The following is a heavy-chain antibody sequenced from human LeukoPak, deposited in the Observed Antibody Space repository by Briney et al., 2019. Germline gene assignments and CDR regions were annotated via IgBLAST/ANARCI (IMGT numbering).Heavy chain of an antibody. CDR3: AKNGLYCSSTSCYSYYYYGMDV. J-gene: IGHJ6*02. CDR2: ISRSGGST. CDR1: ELHA. Sequence: PGGSLRLTCAASELHAMTWVRQGPGKGLEWVSAISRSGGSTYYADSVKGRFTISRDKSNNTLYLQMNSLRPEDTAVYYCAKNGLYCSSTSCYSYYYYGMDVWGQGTTVTVSS. V-gene: IGHV3-23*01. D-gene: IGHD2-2*01.